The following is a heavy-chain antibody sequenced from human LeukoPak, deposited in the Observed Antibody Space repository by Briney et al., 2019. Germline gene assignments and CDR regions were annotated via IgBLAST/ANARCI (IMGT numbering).Heavy chain of an antibody. CDR3: ARSSTADDSRGYYWYFDL. Sequence: QPGGSLRLSCAASGSTFGRNAMSWVRQVPGKGLEWLSFINSSGRLKHYADSVKGRFTISRDNAKNSLSLQMNTLRAEDTAAYYCARSSTADDSRGYYWYFDLWGRGTLVTVSS. CDR1: GSTFGRNA. J-gene: IGHJ2*01. V-gene: IGHV3-48*03. CDR2: INSSGRLK. D-gene: IGHD3-22*01.